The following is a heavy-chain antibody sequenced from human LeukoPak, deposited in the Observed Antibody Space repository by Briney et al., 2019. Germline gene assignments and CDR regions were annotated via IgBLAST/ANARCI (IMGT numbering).Heavy chain of an antibody. D-gene: IGHD3-16*02. Sequence: SEPLFFSCSAAGVSISTDDCYWRWMRQPPRKGLGWIVYGFYAGTNCYYPSLTSRITISIDTYNNQFPLIMTSVTAADTAVYYCARASYIWRSYRPGPIECWGQGTLVTVSS. CDR2: GFYAGTN. CDR3: ARASYIWRSYRPGPIEC. CDR1: GVSISTDDCY. V-gene: IGHV4-30-4*01. J-gene: IGHJ4*02.